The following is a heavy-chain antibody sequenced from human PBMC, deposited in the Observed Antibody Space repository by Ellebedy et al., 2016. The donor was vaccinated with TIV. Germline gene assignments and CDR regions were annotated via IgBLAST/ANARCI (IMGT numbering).Heavy chain of an antibody. J-gene: IGHJ5*01. V-gene: IGHV3-30*04. CDR2: ISYDGNVK. Sequence: PGGSLRLSCATSGFTFSSYAMHWVRQAPGKGLEWVAVISYDGNVKYYADSVKGRFTISRDNSKNTLDLQMNNLRTEDTAVYYCARDPDAFGDQYFDLWGQGTLVIVSS. CDR1: GFTFSSYA. D-gene: IGHD3-10*01. CDR3: ARDPDAFGDQYFDL.